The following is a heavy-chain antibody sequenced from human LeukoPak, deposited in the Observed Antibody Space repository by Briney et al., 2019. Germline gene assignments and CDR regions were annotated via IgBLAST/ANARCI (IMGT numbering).Heavy chain of an antibody. CDR2: ISYDGSNK. CDR3: AKGAHYGSGSYFPFGY. J-gene: IGHJ4*02. CDR1: GFTFSSYG. V-gene: IGHV3-30*18. Sequence: GGSLRLSCAASGFTFSSYGMHWVRQAPGKGLEWEAVISYDGSNKYYADSVKGRFTISRDNSKNTLYLQMNSLRAEDTAVYYCAKGAHYGSGSYFPFGYWGQGTLVTVSS. D-gene: IGHD3-10*01.